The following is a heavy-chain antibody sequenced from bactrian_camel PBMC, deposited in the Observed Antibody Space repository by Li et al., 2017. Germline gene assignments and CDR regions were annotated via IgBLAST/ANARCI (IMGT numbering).Heavy chain of an antibody. CDR2: ILSDDSST. D-gene: IGHD3*01. CDR1: RDAHHSNC. J-gene: IGHJ4*01. CDR3: AADLAPVWALWEGYQY. Sequence: QVQLVESGGGSVQAGGSLRLSCAVSRDAHHSNCLGWFRQVPGKAREGVVLILSDDSSTYYADSVKGRFTVSYDSAKHTVYLQMDSLKPEDTAMYYCAADLAPVWALWEGYQYWGQGTQVTVS. V-gene: IGHV3-3*01.